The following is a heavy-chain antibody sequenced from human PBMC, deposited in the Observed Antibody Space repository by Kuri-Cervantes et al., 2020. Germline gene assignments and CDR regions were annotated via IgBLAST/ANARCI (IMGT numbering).Heavy chain of an antibody. D-gene: IGHD2-15*01. CDR3: AKGIDGSGSSYFGY. V-gene: IGHV3-23*01. Sequence: GESLKISCAASGFTFSSYTMSWVRQAPGKGLEWVSGISSSGGKTFYADSVKGRFTISRDNSKNTLDLQMNSLRDEDTAVYYCAKGIDGSGSSYFGYWGQGTLVTVSS. CDR2: ISSSGGKT. J-gene: IGHJ4*02. CDR1: GFTFSSYT.